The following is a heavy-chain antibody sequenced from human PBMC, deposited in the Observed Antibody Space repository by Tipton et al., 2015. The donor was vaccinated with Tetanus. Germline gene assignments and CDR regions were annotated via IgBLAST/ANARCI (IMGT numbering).Heavy chain of an antibody. V-gene: IGHV3-7*01. D-gene: IGHD6-19*01. J-gene: IGHJ4*02. CDR1: GFVFSSAF. CDR3: ARPSGNGWFHDDS. Sequence: SLRLSCTASGFVFSSAFMSWVRQAPGKGLEWVANIKEDASQKFHVDSVRGRFTISRDNAKNSLFLQMDSLRVEDTAVYYCARPSGNGWFHDDSWGQGTLVTVSS. CDR2: IKEDASQK.